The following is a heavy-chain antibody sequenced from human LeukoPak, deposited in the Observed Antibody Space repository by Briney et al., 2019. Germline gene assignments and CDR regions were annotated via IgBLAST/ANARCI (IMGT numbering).Heavy chain of an antibody. CDR2: ISRSGTII. CDR1: GFTFSGYE. D-gene: IGHD3-3*01. CDR3: ARERDDYYFDY. J-gene: IGHJ4*02. Sequence: PGGSLRLSCAASGFTFSGYEMNWVRQAPGKGLEWVSYISRSGTIISYADSVRGRLTISRDNAKNSLYLQMNSLRAEDTAVYYCARERDDYYFDYRGRGTLVTVSS. V-gene: IGHV3-48*03.